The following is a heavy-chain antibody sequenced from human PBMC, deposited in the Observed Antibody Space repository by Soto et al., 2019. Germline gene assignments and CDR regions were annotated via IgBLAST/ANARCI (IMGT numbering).Heavy chain of an antibody. CDR2: ISAYNGNT. CDR3: ASYLSLDGCSGGSCYPISFDY. J-gene: IGHJ4*02. D-gene: IGHD2-15*01. CDR1: GYTFTSCG. Sequence: ASVKVSCKASGYTFTSCGISWVRQAPGQGLEWMGWISAYNGNTNYAQKLQGRVTMTTDTSTSTAYMELRSLRSDDTAVYYCASYLSLDGCSGGSCYPISFDYWGQGTLVTXSS. V-gene: IGHV1-18*01.